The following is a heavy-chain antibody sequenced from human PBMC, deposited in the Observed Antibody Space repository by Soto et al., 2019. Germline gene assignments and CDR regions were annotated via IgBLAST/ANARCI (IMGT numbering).Heavy chain of an antibody. V-gene: IGHV3-30*18. J-gene: IGHJ4*02. CDR1: GFTFSSYG. CDR2: ISYDGSNK. Sequence: PGGSLRLSCAASGFTFSSYGMHWVRQAPGKGLEWVAVISYDGSNKYYADSVKGRFTISRDNSKNTLYLQMNSLRAEDTAVYYCAKDWVSGYSYRYYFDYWGQGALVTVSS. D-gene: IGHD5-18*01. CDR3: AKDWVSGYSYRYYFDY.